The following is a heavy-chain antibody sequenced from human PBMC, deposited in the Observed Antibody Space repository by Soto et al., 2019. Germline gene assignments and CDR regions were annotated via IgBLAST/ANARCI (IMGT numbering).Heavy chain of an antibody. J-gene: IGHJ4*02. D-gene: IGHD6-13*01. V-gene: IGHV4-4*02. CDR2: IDHSGST. CDR1: GVSISSDNW. Sequence: QVQLQESGPGLVRPSGTVSLTCALSGVSISSDNWWSWVRKPPGKALEWIGEIDHSGSTNYNPSLKSRVTMSVVTSKDLYSLTLNSVTAADTAFYYCARDQGSHPGDWGQGTLVSVSS. CDR3: ARDQGSHPGD.